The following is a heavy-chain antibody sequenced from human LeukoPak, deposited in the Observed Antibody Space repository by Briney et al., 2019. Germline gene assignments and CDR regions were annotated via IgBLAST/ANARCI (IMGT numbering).Heavy chain of an antibody. CDR3: ARVDTYSSSWYFDY. V-gene: IGHV3-66*01. J-gene: IGHJ4*02. CDR2: IYSGGST. Sequence: GGSLRLSCAASGFTLSTNYMSWVRQAPGKGLERVSVIYSGGSTYYADSVKGRFTISRDNSKNTLYLQMNSLRAEDTAVYYWARVDTYSSSWYFDYWGQGTLVTVSS. CDR1: GFTLSTNY. D-gene: IGHD6-13*01.